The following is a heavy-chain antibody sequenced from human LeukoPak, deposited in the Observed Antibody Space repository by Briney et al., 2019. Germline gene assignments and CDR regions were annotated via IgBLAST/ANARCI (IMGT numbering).Heavy chain of an antibody. Sequence: PSETLSLACAIYSESFSGYFWSWIRQPPGKGLEWIGEINYSGSTNYNPSLKSRVTISVDTSKNQFSLKLSSVTAADTAVYYCAIRQYATSPVDPWGQGTLVTVSS. V-gene: IGHV4-34*01. CDR2: INYSGST. D-gene: IGHD2-2*01. CDR3: AIRQYATSPVDP. CDR1: SESFSGYF. J-gene: IGHJ5*02.